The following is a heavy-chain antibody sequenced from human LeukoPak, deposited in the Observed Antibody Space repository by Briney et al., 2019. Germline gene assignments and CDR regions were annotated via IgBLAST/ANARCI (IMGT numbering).Heavy chain of an antibody. D-gene: IGHD3-22*01. CDR1: GFSFTSNW. V-gene: IGHV5-51*01. Sequence: GESLKISCKGSGFSFTSNWIGWVRQMPGKGLEWMGIIYPADSDTRYSPSFQGQVTISADTSINTAYLQLSSLKASDTAMYYCARDIDSRFDSWGQGTLVTVSS. CDR2: IYPADSDT. J-gene: IGHJ4*02. CDR3: ARDIDSRFDS.